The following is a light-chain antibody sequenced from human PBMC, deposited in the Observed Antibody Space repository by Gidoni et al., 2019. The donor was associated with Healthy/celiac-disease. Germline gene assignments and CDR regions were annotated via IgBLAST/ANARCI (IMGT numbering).Light chain of an antibody. CDR3: AAWDDSLNGWV. Sequence: QSVLTQPPSASGTPGQRVTISCSGSSSKIGSNTVNWYQQLPGTAPKLLLYSNNQRPSVVPDRFSGSKSGTSASLAISGLQSEDEADYYCAAWDDSLNGWVFGGGTKLTVL. CDR2: SNN. J-gene: IGLJ3*02. V-gene: IGLV1-44*01. CDR1: SSKIGSNT.